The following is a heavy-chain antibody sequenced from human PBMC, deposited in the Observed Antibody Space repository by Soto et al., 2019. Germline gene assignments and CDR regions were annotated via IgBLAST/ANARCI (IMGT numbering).Heavy chain of an antibody. Sequence: GGSLRLSCAASGFSCSTYPMVWVRQAAGNRLEAVSSISGSGDKTYYKDSVKGRFTISRDNSKNTVDLQMNSLRPEDTAVYYCAKILSTVTTYYYGMDAWGQGTTVTVSS. J-gene: IGHJ6*02. D-gene: IGHD4-17*01. CDR3: AKILSTVTTYYYGMDA. V-gene: IGHV3-23*01. CDR1: GFSCSTYP. CDR2: ISGSGDKT.